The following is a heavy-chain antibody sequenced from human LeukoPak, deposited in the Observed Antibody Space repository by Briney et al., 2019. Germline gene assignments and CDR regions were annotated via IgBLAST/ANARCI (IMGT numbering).Heavy chain of an antibody. CDR2: ISYSGSP. J-gene: IGHJ4*02. CDR1: GGSISSGGYY. V-gene: IGHV4-31*03. D-gene: IGHD2-15*01. CDR3: ARLYCSGASCSRGGGFDY. Sequence: TSETLSLTCTVSGGSISSGGYYWTWIRQHPGKGLEWIGYISYSGSPYCSPSLESRVTISADTSQNHFSLKLSSVTAADTATYYCARLYCSGASCSRGGGFDYWGQGTLVTVSS.